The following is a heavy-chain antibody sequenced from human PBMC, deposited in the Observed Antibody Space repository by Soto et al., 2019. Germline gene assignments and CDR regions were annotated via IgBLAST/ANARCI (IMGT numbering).Heavy chain of an antibody. J-gene: IGHJ4*02. Sequence: HPGGSLRLSCTTSGFTFSNYGMHWVRQAPGKGLEWVAVFWANGINKYYADSVKGRFTVSRDNSKNTLYLQMNSLRAEDTAVYYCAIYSGYEHYVDDWGQGTLVTVSS. CDR1: GFTFSNYG. CDR3: AIYSGYEHYVDD. CDR2: FWANGINK. V-gene: IGHV3-33*03. D-gene: IGHD5-12*01.